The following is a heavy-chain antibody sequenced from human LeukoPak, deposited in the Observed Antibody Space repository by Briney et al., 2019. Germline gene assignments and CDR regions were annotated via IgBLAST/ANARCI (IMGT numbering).Heavy chain of an antibody. CDR1: GGSISSSDYY. Sequence: SETLSLTCTVSGGSISSSDYYWGWIRQPPGKGLEWIGNIYYTGSTSYNSSLKSRVTISVDTSKNQLSLQLSSVTAADTAVYYCARENYCTNGVCWAFDPWGQGTLVTVSS. J-gene: IGHJ5*02. V-gene: IGHV4-39*07. CDR2: IYYTGST. CDR3: ARENYCTNGVCWAFDP. D-gene: IGHD2-8*01.